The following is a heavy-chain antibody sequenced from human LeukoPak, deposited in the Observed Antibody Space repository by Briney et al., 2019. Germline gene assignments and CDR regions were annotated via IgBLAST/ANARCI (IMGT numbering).Heavy chain of an antibody. CDR1: GFTFSRYP. V-gene: IGHV3-23*01. Sequence: GGSLRLSCSASGFTFSRYPMHWVRPAPGKGLEYVSAISGGGGNTYYADSVKGRFTISRDNSKNTLYLQMNSLRAEDTAVYYCAKAVSSAYRDFDFWGQGTLVTVSS. CDR2: ISGGGGNT. J-gene: IGHJ4*02. CDR3: AKAVSSAYRDFDF. D-gene: IGHD3-22*01.